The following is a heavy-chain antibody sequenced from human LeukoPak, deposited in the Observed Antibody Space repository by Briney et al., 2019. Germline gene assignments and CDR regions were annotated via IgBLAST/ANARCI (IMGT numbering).Heavy chain of an antibody. CDR2: IWYDGSNK. CDR1: GFTFSSYG. V-gene: IGHV3-33*06. Sequence: GGSLRLSRAASGFTFSSYGMHWVRQAPGKGLEWVAVIWYDGSNKYYADSVKGRFTISRDNSKNTLYLQMNSLRAEDTAVYYCAKIPGPDDPWGQGTLVTVSS. J-gene: IGHJ5*02. CDR3: AKIPGPDDP.